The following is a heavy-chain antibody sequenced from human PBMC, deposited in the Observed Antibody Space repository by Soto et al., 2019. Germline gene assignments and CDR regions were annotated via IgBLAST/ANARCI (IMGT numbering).Heavy chain of an antibody. CDR2: IYYSGST. J-gene: IGHJ3*02. V-gene: IGHV4-31*03. CDR3: ARREDCISTSGYAGAFDI. CDR1: GGSISSGGYY. Sequence: QVQLQESGPGLVKPSQTLSLTCTVSGGSISSGGYYWSWIRQHPGKGLEWIGYIYYSGSTYYNPSLKSRVTITVDTSKNLFSLKLSSVAAADTYVYYCARREDCISTSGYAGAFDIWGQGTMVTVSS. D-gene: IGHD2-2*01.